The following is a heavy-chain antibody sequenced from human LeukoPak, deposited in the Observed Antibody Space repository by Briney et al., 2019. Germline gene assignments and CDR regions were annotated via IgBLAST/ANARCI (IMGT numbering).Heavy chain of an antibody. CDR1: GGSISSSSYY. CDR3: ARQEVDTAMATFDY. Sequence: PSETLSLTCTVSGGSISSSSYYWGWIRQPPGKGLEWIGSIYYSRSTYYNPSLKSRVTISVDTSKNQFSLKLNSVTAADTAVYYCARQEVDTAMATFDYWGQGTLVTVSS. V-gene: IGHV4-39*01. D-gene: IGHD5-18*01. CDR2: IYYSRST. J-gene: IGHJ4*02.